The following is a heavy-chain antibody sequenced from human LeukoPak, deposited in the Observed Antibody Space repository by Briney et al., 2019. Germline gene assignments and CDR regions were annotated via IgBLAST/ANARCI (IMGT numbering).Heavy chain of an antibody. J-gene: IGHJ5*02. D-gene: IGHD1-7*01. Sequence: PGGSLRLSCAASGFTFSSYNMNWVRQAPGKGLEWVSYISTRSDTVYYADSVKGRFTISRDNAKNSLYLQMNNLRAEDTAVYYCARGDWNYLRLSWFDPWGQGTLVTVSS. CDR3: ARGDWNYLRLSWFDP. CDR1: GFTFSSYN. CDR2: ISTRSDTV. V-gene: IGHV3-48*01.